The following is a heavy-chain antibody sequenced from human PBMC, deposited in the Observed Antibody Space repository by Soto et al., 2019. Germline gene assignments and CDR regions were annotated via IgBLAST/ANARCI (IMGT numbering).Heavy chain of an antibody. V-gene: IGHV1-3*01. CDR3: ARDGGDYEFYYYYGMDV. J-gene: IGHJ6*02. CDR2: INAGNGNT. D-gene: IGHD4-17*01. Sequence: ASVKVSCKASGYTFTSYAMHWVRQAPGQRLEWMGWINAGNGNTKYSQKFQGRVTITRDTSASTAYMELSSLRSEDTAVYYCARDGGDYEFYYYYGMDVWGQGTTVTVSS. CDR1: GYTFTSYA.